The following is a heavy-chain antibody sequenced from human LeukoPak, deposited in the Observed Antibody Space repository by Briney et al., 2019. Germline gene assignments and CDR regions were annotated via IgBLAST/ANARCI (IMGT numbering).Heavy chain of an antibody. Sequence: SETLSLTCAVYGGSFSSYYWSWIRQSPGKGLEWIGEINHSGTTKYNPSLKSRVTISVDTPQNQFPLRLSSVTAADTAVYYCTRNNWFDPWGQGTLVTVSS. CDR1: GGSFSSYY. V-gene: IGHV4-34*01. CDR3: TRNNWFDP. J-gene: IGHJ5*02. CDR2: INHSGTT.